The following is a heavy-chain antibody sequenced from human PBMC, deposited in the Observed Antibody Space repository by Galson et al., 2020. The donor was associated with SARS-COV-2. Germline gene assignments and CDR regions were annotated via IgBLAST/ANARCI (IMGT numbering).Heavy chain of an antibody. CDR1: GFTFSSYS. V-gene: IGHV3-21*01. CDR2: ISSSSSYI. CDR3: ARDLTTVTSISFDY. D-gene: IGHD4-17*01. Sequence: GGSLRLSCAASGFTFSSYSMNWVRQAPGKGLEWVSSISSSSSYIYYADSVKGRFTISRDNAKNSRYLQMHSLRAEETAVYYCARDLTTVTSISFDYWGQGTLVTVSS. J-gene: IGHJ4*02.